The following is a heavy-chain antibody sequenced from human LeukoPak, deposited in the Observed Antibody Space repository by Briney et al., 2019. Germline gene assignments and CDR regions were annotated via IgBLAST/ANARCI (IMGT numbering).Heavy chain of an antibody. V-gene: IGHV3-74*03. CDR1: EFNFYKYW. CDR2: INTDGSNT. CDR3: ARSYYYDSMIDY. Sequence: GGSLRLSCAASEFNFYKYWMHWVRQVPGEGLVWVSRINTDGSNTKCADSVKGRFTISRDNGKNTLFLQMNSLRAEDTAVYYCARSYYYDSMIDYWGQGTLVTVSS. J-gene: IGHJ4*02. D-gene: IGHD3-22*01.